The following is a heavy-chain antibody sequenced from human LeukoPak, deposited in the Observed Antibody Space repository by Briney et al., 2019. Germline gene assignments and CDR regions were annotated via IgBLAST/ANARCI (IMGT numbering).Heavy chain of an antibody. V-gene: IGHV4-34*01. CDR1: GGSFSGYY. CDR3: ARVHLQRRRGSLDY. J-gene: IGHJ4*02. Sequence: PSETLSLTCAVYGGSFSGYYWSWIRRAPGKGLEWIGEINRSGSTIYNPSLKSRVTILVDTYTNQFSLKLSSVTTADTAVYYCARVHLQRRRGSLDYWGQGTLVTVSS. CDR2: INRSGST. D-gene: IGHD3-10*01.